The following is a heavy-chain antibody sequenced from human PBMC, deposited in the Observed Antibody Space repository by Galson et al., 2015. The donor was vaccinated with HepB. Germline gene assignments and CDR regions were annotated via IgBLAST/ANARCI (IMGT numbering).Heavy chain of an antibody. CDR3: TTDLPPYYYDSSGYYYGMDV. Sequence: SLRLSCAASGFTFSNAWMSWVRQAPGKGLEWVGRIKSKTDGGTTDYAAPVKGRFTISRDDSKNTLYLQMNSLKTEDTAVYYCTTDLPPYYYDSSGYYYGMDVWGQGTTVTVSS. V-gene: IGHV3-15*01. D-gene: IGHD3-22*01. CDR2: IKSKTDGGTT. CDR1: GFTFSNAW. J-gene: IGHJ6*02.